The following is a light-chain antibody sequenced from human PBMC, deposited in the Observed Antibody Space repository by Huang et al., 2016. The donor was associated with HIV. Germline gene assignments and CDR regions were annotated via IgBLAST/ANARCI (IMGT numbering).Light chain of an antibody. V-gene: IGKV3-20*01. Sequence: IVLTQSPGTLSLSPGERATLSCRASQTVSSSYLAWYQQKPGQAPRRLVYGASSRATGIPDRFSGSGSGTDFTLTISRLEPEDFAVYYCQQYVSSPYTFGQGTKPEIK. CDR3: QQYVSSPYT. J-gene: IGKJ2*01. CDR1: QTVSSSY. CDR2: GAS.